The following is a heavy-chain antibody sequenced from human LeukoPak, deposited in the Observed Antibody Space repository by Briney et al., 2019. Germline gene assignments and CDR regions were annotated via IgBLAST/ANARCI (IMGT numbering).Heavy chain of an antibody. CDR1: GFTFSSYG. J-gene: IGHJ4*02. CDR2: ISGSGGST. Sequence: GGSLRLSCAASGFTFSSYGMSWVRQAPGKGLEWVSAISGSGGSTYYADSVKDRFTISRDNSKNTLYLQMNSLRADDTAIYYCVKAVRFSSSWYDYWGQGTLVTVSS. D-gene: IGHD6-13*01. CDR3: VKAVRFSSSWYDY. V-gene: IGHV3-23*01.